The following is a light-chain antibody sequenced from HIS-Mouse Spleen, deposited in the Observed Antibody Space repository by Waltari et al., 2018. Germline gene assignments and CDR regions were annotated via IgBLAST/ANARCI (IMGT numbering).Light chain of an antibody. CDR3: QQSYSTHTWT. J-gene: IGKJ1*01. CDR1: QSISSY. V-gene: IGKV1-39*01. CDR2: AAS. Sequence: DIQMTQSPSSLSASVGDRVPITCRASQSISSYLNWYQQKPGKATKILIYAASSMQSGVPSRFSGSGSGTEFTLTISSLQPEDFATYYCQQSYSTHTWTFGQGTKVEIK.